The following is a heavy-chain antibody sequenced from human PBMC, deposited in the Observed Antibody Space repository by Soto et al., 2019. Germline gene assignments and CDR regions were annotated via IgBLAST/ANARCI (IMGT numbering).Heavy chain of an antibody. J-gene: IGHJ4*02. CDR3: ARFNTAMVTIDY. CDR1: GGSISSYY. V-gene: IGHV4-59*08. CDR2: IYYSGST. D-gene: IGHD5-18*01. Sequence: SETLSLTCTVSGGSISSYYWSWIRQPPGKGLEWIGYIYYSGSTNYNPSLKSRVTISVDTSKNLFSLKLSSVTAADTAVYYCARFNTAMVTIDYWGQGTLVTVSS.